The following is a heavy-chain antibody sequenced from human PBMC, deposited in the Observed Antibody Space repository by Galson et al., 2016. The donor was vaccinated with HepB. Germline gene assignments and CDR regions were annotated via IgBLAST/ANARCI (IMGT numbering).Heavy chain of an antibody. CDR2: IKEDGSEK. CDR1: GFTFSSYW. CDR3: ARDSTVPGRSIDY. Sequence: SLRLSCAASGFTFSSYWMTWVRQVPGKGLEWLARIKEDGSEKYYVDSLKGRFTISRDNAKNSLYLQMNSLRAEDTAIYYCARDSTVPGRSIDYWGQGTLITVSS. D-gene: IGHD2-2*01. V-gene: IGHV3-7*01. J-gene: IGHJ4*02.